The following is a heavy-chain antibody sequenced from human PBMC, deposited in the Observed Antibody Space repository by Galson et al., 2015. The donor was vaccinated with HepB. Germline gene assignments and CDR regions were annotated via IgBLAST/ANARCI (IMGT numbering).Heavy chain of an antibody. CDR3: AKGDVWGSAARNYGMDV. CDR2: IKEDGSEK. V-gene: IGHV3-7*05. D-gene: IGHD3-16*01. CDR1: EFILSMYW. Sequence: SLRLSCAASEFILSMYWMNWVRQAPGKGLEWVANIKEDGSEKNYVDSVKGRFTISRDNAKNSLYLQMNSLRAEDTAVYYCAKGDVWGSAARNYGMDVWGQGTTVTVSS. J-gene: IGHJ6*02.